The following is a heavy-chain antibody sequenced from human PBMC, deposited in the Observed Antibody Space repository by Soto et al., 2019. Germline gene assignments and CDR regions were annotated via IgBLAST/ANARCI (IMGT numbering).Heavy chain of an antibody. Sequence: QVQLVQSGAEVKKPGASVKVSCKVSGHTLTELSMHWVRLAPGKGLEWMGGFDPEDGETISAQKFQGRVTMTEDTSTASTYSELSSLRSEDTAVYYCAAGGTRWLHSPFDYWGQGTLVTISS. CDR2: FDPEDGET. D-gene: IGHD6-19*01. CDR1: GHTLTELS. V-gene: IGHV1-24*01. CDR3: AAGGTRWLHSPFDY. J-gene: IGHJ4*02.